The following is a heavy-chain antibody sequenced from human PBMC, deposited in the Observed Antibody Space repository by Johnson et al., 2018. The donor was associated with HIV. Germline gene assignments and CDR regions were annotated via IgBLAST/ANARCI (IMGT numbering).Heavy chain of an antibody. D-gene: IGHD1-26*01. CDR1: GFTFDDYA. Sequence: VQLVESGGVVVQPGGSLRLSCAASGFTFDDYAMHWVRQAPGKGLEWVSLITWDGGSTYYADSVKGRFTISRDISKNSLYLQMNSLRAEDTALYYCARGGWSYYSNAFDIWGQGTMVTVSS. V-gene: IGHV3-43D*03. CDR3: ARGGWSYYSNAFDI. CDR2: ITWDGGST. J-gene: IGHJ3*02.